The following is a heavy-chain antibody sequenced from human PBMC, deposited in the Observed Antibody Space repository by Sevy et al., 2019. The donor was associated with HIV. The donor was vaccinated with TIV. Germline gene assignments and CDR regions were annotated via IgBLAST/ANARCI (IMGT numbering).Heavy chain of an antibody. CDR1: GGSISSGGYS. CDR3: ARGRVGDTSSWYGAFDV. Sequence: SETLSLTCAVSGGSISSGGYSWSWIRQPPGKGLEWIGYMFHSGATYYIPSLQSRVTISVDLSKNQFSLNLSSVTAADTAVYYCARGRVGDTSSWYGAFDVWGQGTMVTVSS. V-gene: IGHV4-30-2*01. D-gene: IGHD6-13*01. CDR2: MFHSGAT. J-gene: IGHJ3*01.